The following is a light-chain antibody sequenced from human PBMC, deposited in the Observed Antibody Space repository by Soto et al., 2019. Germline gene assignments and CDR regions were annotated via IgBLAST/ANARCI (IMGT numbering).Light chain of an antibody. Sequence: QSALTQPPSASWTPGQRVTISCSGSSSKIGSNYVYWYQQLPGTAPKILIYKNNQRPSGVPNRFSDSKSGNSATLAISRPRSEDEADYYCAAWDDSLSGFYVFGTGTKVTVL. V-gene: IGLV1-47*01. CDR3: AAWDDSLSGFYV. CDR2: KNN. CDR1: SSKIGSNY. J-gene: IGLJ1*01.